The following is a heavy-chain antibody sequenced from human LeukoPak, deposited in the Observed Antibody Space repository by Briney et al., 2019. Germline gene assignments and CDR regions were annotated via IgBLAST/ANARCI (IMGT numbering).Heavy chain of an antibody. CDR3: ARDREYGSGLFDY. Sequence: GRSLRHSCAASGFTFSSYAMHWVRQAPGKGLEWVAVISYDGSNKYYADSVKGRFTISRDNSKNTLYLQMNSLRAEDTAVYYCARDREYGSGLFDYWGQGTLVTVSS. V-gene: IGHV3-30*04. J-gene: IGHJ4*02. CDR2: ISYDGSNK. D-gene: IGHD3-10*01. CDR1: GFTFSSYA.